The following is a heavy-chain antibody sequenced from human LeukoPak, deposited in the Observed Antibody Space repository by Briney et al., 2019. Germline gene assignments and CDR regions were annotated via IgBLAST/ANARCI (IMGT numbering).Heavy chain of an antibody. J-gene: IGHJ3*02. D-gene: IGHD5-24*01. Sequence: GGSLRLSCVPSGITFSNSALSWVRQAPGKGLEWVSTITKSGDQTYYADSVRGLFTISRDNSKNTLYLQMNSLRAEDTAVYHCVKSAGKDGYRDVFDIWGQGTEVTVSS. V-gene: IGHV3-23*01. CDR2: ITKSGDQT. CDR3: VKSAGKDGYRDVFDI. CDR1: GITFSNSA.